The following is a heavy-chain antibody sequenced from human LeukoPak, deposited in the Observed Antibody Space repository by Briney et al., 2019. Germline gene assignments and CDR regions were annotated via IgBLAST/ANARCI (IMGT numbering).Heavy chain of an antibody. CDR1: GYTFTSYG. CDR3: ARDLRGYCSSTSCYTGPYYFDY. J-gene: IGHJ4*02. V-gene: IGHV1-18*01. Sequence: ASVKVSCKASGYTFTSYGISWVRQAPGQGHEWRGWISAYNGNTNYAQKLQGRVTMTTDTSTSTAYMELRSLRSDDTAVYYCARDLRGYCSSTSCYTGPYYFDYWGQGTLVTVSS. D-gene: IGHD2-2*02. CDR2: ISAYNGNT.